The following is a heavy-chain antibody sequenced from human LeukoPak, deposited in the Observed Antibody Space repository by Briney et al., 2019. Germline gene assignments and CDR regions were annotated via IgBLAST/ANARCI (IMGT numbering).Heavy chain of an antibody. CDR2: IYYSGST. Sequence: SETLSLTCTVSGGSISSYYWSWIRQPPGKGLEWIGYIYYSGSTNYNPSLKSRVTISVDTSKNQFSLKLSSMTAADTAVYYCARDRFGDGYNLGALDYWGQGTLVTVSS. CDR3: ARDRFGDGYNLGALDY. J-gene: IGHJ4*02. D-gene: IGHD5-24*01. CDR1: GGSISSYY. V-gene: IGHV4-59*01.